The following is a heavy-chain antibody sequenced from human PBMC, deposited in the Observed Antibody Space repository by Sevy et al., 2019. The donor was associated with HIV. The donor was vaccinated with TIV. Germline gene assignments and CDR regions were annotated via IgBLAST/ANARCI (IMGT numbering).Heavy chain of an antibody. V-gene: IGHV3-64D*06. CDR1: GSTFSSYA. CDR3: VKLGGADYYGSGSSALLAFDI. J-gene: IGHJ3*02. CDR2: ISSNGGST. D-gene: IGHD3-10*01. Sequence: GGSLRLSCSASGSTFSSYAMHWVRQAPGKGLEYVSAISSNGGSTYYADSVKGRFTISRDNSKNTLYLQMSSLRAEDTAVYYCVKLGGADYYGSGSSALLAFDIWGQGTMVTVSS.